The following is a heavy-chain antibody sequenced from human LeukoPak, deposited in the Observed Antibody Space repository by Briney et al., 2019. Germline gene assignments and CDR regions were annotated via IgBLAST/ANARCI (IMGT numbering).Heavy chain of an antibody. CDR2: IYHSGST. J-gene: IGHJ4*02. Sequence: PSGTLSLTCAVSGGSISSSNWWSWVRPPPGKGLEWIGEIYHSGSTNYNPSLKSRVTISVDKSKNQFSLKLSSVTAADTAVYYCAREGIVGATGTFDYWGQGTLVTVSS. CDR3: AREGIVGATGTFDY. V-gene: IGHV4-4*02. D-gene: IGHD1-26*01. CDR1: GGSISSSNW.